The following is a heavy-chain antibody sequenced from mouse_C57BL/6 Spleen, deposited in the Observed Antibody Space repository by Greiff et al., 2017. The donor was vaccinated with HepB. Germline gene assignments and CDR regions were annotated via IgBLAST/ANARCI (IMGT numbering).Heavy chain of an antibody. V-gene: IGHV5-17*01. CDR3: ARAYYDYDYAMDY. J-gene: IGHJ4*01. Sequence: VQLKESGGGLVKPGGSLKLSCAASGFTFSDYGMHWVRQAPEKGLEWVAYISSGSSTIYYADTVKGRFTISRDNAKNTLFLQMTSLRSEDTAMYYCARAYYDYDYAMDYWGQGTSVTVSS. CDR1: GFTFSDYG. D-gene: IGHD2-4*01. CDR2: ISSGSSTI.